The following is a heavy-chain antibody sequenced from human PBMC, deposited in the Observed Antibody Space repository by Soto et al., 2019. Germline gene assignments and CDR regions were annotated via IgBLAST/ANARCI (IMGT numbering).Heavy chain of an antibody. D-gene: IGHD3-16*01. CDR2: INHSEST. CDR3: ARSAHRGID. CDR1: GGSFSGYY. V-gene: IGHV4-34*01. J-gene: IGHJ4*02. Sequence: QVQLQQWGAGLLKPSETLSLTCAVYGGSFSGYYWTWIRQPPGKGLEWIGEINHSESTNYNPSLKRRVTISVDTSKNQFSLKLSSVTAADTSVYYCARSAHRGIDWGQGTLVTVSS.